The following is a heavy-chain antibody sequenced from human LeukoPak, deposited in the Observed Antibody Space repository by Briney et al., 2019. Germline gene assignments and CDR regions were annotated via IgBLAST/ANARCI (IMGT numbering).Heavy chain of an antibody. V-gene: IGHV4-34*01. CDR3: ARTYSSSWRRYYYGMDV. J-gene: IGHJ6*02. D-gene: IGHD6-13*01. CDR1: GGSFSGYY. Sequence: PSETLSLTCAVYGGSFSGYYWSWIRQPPGKGLKWIGEINHSGSTNYNPSLKSRVTISVDTSKNQFSLKLSSVTAADTAVYYCARTYSSSWRRYYYGMDVWGQGTTVTVSS. CDR2: INHSGST.